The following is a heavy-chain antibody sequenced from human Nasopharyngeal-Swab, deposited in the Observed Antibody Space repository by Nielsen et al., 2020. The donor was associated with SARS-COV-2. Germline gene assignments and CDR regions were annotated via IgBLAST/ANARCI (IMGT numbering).Heavy chain of an antibody. V-gene: IGHV4-34*01. D-gene: IGHD2-2*01. J-gene: IGHJ6*03. CDR2: INHSGST. CDR3: ARGLSGIVPATILGLGPYYYYYYMDV. Sequence: WIRQPPGKGPEWIAVINHSGSTNYNPSLKSRVTLSVDTSMNQVSLEVSSVTAADTAVYYCARGLSGIVPATILGLGPYYYYYYMDVWGKGTTVTVSS.